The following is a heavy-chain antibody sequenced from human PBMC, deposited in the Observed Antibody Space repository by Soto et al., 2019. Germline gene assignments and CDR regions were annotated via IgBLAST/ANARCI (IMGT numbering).Heavy chain of an antibody. V-gene: IGHV4-4*07. J-gene: IGHJ4*02. CDR2: VYNGERT. CDR3: AREPLAHSYFDY. Sequence: QVQLQESGPGLVKPSENLSLTCTVSGDSISARYWSWIRQPAGKGLEWIGRVYNGERTIYNPSLQSRVSMSVDTSKNQFSLKLTSVTAADTAVYFCAREPLAHSYFDYWGQGILVTVSS. CDR1: GDSISARY.